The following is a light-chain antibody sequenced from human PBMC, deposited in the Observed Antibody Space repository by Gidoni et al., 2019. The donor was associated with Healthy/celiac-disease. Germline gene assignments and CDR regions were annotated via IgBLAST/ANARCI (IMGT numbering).Light chain of an antibody. Sequence: EIVLTQSPATLSLSPGERAPLSCRASQSVSSYLAWYQQQPGQAPRLLIYDASTRATGIPARFSGSGSGTDFTLTISSLEPEDFAVYYCQQRSNWPPTFGGGTKVEIK. J-gene: IGKJ4*01. V-gene: IGKV3-11*01. CDR3: QQRSNWPPT. CDR1: QSVSSY. CDR2: DAS.